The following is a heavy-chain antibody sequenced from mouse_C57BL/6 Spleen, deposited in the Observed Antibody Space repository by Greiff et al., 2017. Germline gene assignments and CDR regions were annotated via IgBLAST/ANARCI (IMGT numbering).Heavy chain of an antibody. CDR1: GFTFPDYY. Sequence: EVQVVESGGGLVQPGGSLSLSCAASGFTFPDYYMSWVRQPPGKALEWLGFIRNKANGYTTEYSASVKGRFTISRDNSQSILYLQMNALRAEDSATYYCARSVDYDGGWFAYWGQGTLVTVSA. J-gene: IGHJ3*01. V-gene: IGHV7-3*01. CDR2: IRNKANGYTT. D-gene: IGHD2-4*01. CDR3: ARSVDYDGGWFAY.